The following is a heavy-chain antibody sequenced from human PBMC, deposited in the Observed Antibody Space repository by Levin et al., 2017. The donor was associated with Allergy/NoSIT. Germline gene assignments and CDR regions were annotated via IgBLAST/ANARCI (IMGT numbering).Heavy chain of an antibody. D-gene: IGHD1-26*01. Sequence: SETLSLTCAVSGYSISSGYYWGWIRQPPGKGLEWIGSIYHSGSTYYNPSLKSRVTISVDTSKNQFSLKLSSVTAADTAVYYCARDPLGATDYWGQGTLVTVSS. V-gene: IGHV4-38-2*02. CDR2: IYHSGST. CDR3: ARDPLGATDY. CDR1: GYSISSGYY. J-gene: IGHJ4*02.